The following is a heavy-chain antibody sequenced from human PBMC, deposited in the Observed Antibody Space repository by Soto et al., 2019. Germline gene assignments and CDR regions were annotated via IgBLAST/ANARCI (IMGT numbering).Heavy chain of an antibody. J-gene: IGHJ4*02. D-gene: IGHD3-10*01. CDR2: IYPGDSDT. Sequence: GESLKISCKGSGYSFTSYWIGWVRQMPGKGLEWMGIIYPGDSDTRYSPSFQGQVTISADKSISTAYLQWSSLKASDTAMYYCARLEYYYGSGSYFYFDYWGQGTLVTVSS. CDR1: GYSFTSYW. CDR3: ARLEYYYGSGSYFYFDY. V-gene: IGHV5-51*01.